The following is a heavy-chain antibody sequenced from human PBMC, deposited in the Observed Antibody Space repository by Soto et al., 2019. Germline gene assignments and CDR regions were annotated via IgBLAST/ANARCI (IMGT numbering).Heavy chain of an antibody. CDR1: GYTFTSYY. CDR2: INPSGGST. V-gene: IGHV1-46*01. J-gene: IGHJ5*02. Sequence: ASVKVSCKASGYTFTSYYMHRVRQAPGQGLEWMGIINPSGGSTSYAQKFQGRVTMTRDTSTSTVYMELSSLRSEDTAVYYCARDSDSYGSDNWFDPWGQGTLFTV. CDR3: ARDSDSYGSDNWFDP. D-gene: IGHD5-18*01.